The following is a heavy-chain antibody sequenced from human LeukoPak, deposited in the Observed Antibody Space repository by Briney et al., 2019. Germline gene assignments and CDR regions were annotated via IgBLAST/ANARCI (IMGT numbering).Heavy chain of an antibody. CDR3: VRGCSSTSCYPFDC. CDR2: INYDGST. V-gene: IGHV3-74*01. CDR1: GFTFSNYW. J-gene: IGHJ4*02. D-gene: IGHD2-2*01. Sequence: GGSLRLSCAASGFTFSNYWMHWFRQAPGKGLVWVSRINYDGSTNYADSVKGRFTISRDNARNTLYMQMNSLRAEDTAVYCCVRGCSSTSCYPFDCWGQGTLVTVSS.